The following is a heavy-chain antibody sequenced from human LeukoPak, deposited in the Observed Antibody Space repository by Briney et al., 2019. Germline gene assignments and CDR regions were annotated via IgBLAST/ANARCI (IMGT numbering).Heavy chain of an antibody. CDR3: AREIAVAGENWFDP. Sequence: PGGSLRLSCAASGFTFSSYAMGWVRQAPGKGLEWVSAMTGAGDRTDYADSVKGRFTISRDNSKNILYLQMNSLRAEDTAVYYCAREIAVAGENWFDPWGQGTLVTVSS. CDR1: GFTFSSYA. D-gene: IGHD6-19*01. J-gene: IGHJ5*02. V-gene: IGHV3-23*01. CDR2: MTGAGDRT.